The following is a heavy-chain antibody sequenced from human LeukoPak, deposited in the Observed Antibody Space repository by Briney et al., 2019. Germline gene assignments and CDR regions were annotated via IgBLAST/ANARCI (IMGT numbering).Heavy chain of an antibody. CDR3: ARDSYYYDSSVPGFYYYYMDV. V-gene: IGHV3-53*01. CDR2: IYSGGST. J-gene: IGHJ6*03. D-gene: IGHD3-22*01. Sequence: PGGSLRLSCAASGFTVSSNYMSWVRQAPGKGLEWVSVIYSGGSTYYADSVKGRFTISRDNSKNTLYLQMNSLRAEDTAVYYCARDSYYYDSSVPGFYYYYMDVWGKGTTVTISS. CDR1: GFTVSSNY.